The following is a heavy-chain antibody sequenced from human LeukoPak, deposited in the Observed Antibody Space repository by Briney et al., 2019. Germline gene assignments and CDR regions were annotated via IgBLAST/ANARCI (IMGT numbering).Heavy chain of an antibody. J-gene: IGHJ4*02. CDR1: GFTFSSHW. CDR3: ARVSDY. CDR2: IKQDGSEK. Sequence: GGSLRLSCAASGFTFSSHWMSWVRQAPGKGLEWVANIKQDGSEKYYVDSVKGRFTISRDKAKNSLYLQMNSLRAEDTAVYYCARVSDYWGQGTLVTVSS. V-gene: IGHV3-7*01.